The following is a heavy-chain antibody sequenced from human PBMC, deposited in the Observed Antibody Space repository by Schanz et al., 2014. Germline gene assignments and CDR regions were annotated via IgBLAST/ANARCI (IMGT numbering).Heavy chain of an antibody. V-gene: IGHV3-23*04. CDR3: AKCIGWYGRCAFDI. Sequence: EVRLVESGGGLVQPGGSLRLSCAASGFTFKNYAMSWVRQAPGKGLEWVSTIASGGSHTFYADSVTGRFTISGDNSKNTLYLQMNSLIAEDTAVYYCAKCIGWYGRCAFDIWGQGTMVTVSS. D-gene: IGHD6-19*01. CDR1: GFTFKNYA. CDR2: IASGGSHT. J-gene: IGHJ3*02.